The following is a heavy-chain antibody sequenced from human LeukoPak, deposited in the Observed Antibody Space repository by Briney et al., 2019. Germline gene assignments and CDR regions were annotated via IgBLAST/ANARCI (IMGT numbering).Heavy chain of an antibody. Sequence: SETLSLTCTVSGGSISSSSYYWGWIRQPPGKGLEWIGSIYYSGSTYYNPSLKSRVTISVDTSKNQFSLKLSSVTAADTAVYYCARGYGKAHDYWGQGTLVTVSS. CDR1: GGSISSSSYY. CDR3: ARGYGKAHDY. V-gene: IGHV4-39*07. J-gene: IGHJ4*02. D-gene: IGHD6-13*01. CDR2: IYYSGST.